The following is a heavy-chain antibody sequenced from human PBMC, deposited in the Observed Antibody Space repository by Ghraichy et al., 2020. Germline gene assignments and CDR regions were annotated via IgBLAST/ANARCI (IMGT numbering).Heavy chain of an antibody. Sequence: LSLTCAISGDSVSRKGAAWNWIRQSSSRGLEWLGRTYYRSKWYNEYAVSVRSRITITPDTSKNQFSLQLNSVTPEDTAVYYCVRDGGGWYPESWGQGTLVTVSS. CDR1: GDSVSRKGAA. V-gene: IGHV6-1*01. CDR2: TYYRSKWYN. CDR3: VRDGGGWYPES. J-gene: IGHJ4*02. D-gene: IGHD6-19*01.